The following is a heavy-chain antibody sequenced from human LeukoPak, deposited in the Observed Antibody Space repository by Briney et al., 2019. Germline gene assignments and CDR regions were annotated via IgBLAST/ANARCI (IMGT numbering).Heavy chain of an antibody. CDR3: ARVETETYYDFWSGYYPFDY. CDR2: IKQDGSEK. D-gene: IGHD3-3*01. CDR1: GFTFSSYW. V-gene: IGHV3-7*01. J-gene: IGHJ4*02. Sequence: GGSLRLSCAASGFTFSSYWMSWVRQAPGKGLEWVANIKQDGSEKYYVDSVKGRFTISRDNAKNSLYLQMNSLRAEDTAVYYCARVETETYYDFWSGYYPFDYWGQGTLVTVSS.